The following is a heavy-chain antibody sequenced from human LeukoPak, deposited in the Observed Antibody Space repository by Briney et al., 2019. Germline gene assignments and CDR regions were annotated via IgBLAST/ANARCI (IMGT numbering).Heavy chain of an antibody. D-gene: IGHD3-3*01. J-gene: IGHJ4*02. V-gene: IGHV4-34*01. Sequence: SETLSLTCAVYGGSFSGYYWSWIRQPPGKGREWIGEINHSGSTNYNPSLKSRVTISVDMSKNQFSLKLSSVTAADTAVYYCARHDFWSGRSFDYWGQGTLVTVSS. CDR1: GGSFSGYY. CDR3: ARHDFWSGRSFDY. CDR2: INHSGST.